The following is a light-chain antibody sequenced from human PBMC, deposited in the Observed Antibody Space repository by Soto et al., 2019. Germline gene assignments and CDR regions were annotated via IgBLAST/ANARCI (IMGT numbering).Light chain of an antibody. CDR3: QHYNSYSEA. J-gene: IGKJ1*01. V-gene: IGKV1-5*01. CDR2: EAS. CDR1: QSISSW. Sequence: DIQMTQSPSSVSASVGHTVTLTCRASQSISSWLAWYQQTPGKAPKLMIYEASSSERGVPSRFSGSGSGTEFTLTISSLQPDDFATYYCQHYNSYSEAFGQGTKVDIK.